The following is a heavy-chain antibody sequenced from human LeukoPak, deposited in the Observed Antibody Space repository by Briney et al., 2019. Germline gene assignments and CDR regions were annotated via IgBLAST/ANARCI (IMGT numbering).Heavy chain of an antibody. CDR3: ARGYGGNSVFDY. D-gene: IGHD4-23*01. CDR1: GFTFSSYS. CDR2: ISSSSTI. V-gene: IGHV3-48*04. J-gene: IGHJ4*02. Sequence: GGSLRLSCAASGFTFSSYSMNWVRQAPGKGLEWVSYISSSSTIYYADSVKGRFTISRDNAKNSLYLQMNSLRAEDTAVYYCARGYGGNSVFDYWGQGTLVTVSS.